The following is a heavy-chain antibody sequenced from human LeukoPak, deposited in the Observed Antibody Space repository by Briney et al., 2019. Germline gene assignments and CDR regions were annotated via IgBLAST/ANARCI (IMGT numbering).Heavy chain of an antibody. D-gene: IGHD6-13*01. CDR1: GYTFTGYY. J-gene: IGHJ6*03. CDR3: ARDRGIAAAGTSQYYYYYYMDV. Sequence: ASVKVSCKASGYTFTGYYMHRVRQAPGQGLEWMGWINPNSGGTNYAQKFQGRVTMTRDTSISTAYMGLSRLRSDDTAVYYCARDRGIAAAGTSQYYYYYYMDVWGKGTTVTVSS. V-gene: IGHV1-2*02. CDR2: INPNSGGT.